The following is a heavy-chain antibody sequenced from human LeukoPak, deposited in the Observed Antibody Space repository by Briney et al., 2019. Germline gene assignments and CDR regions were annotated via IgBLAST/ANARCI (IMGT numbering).Heavy chain of an antibody. D-gene: IGHD3-22*01. V-gene: IGHV1-18*01. J-gene: IGHJ4*02. CDR2: ISAYNGNT. CDR1: DYTFTSYG. Sequence: ASVKVSCKASDYTFTSYGISWVRQAPGQGLEWMGWISAYNGNTNYAQKLQGRVTMTTDTSTSTAYMELRSLRSDDTAVYYCARVMAMIVPDDYWGQGTLVTVSS. CDR3: ARVMAMIVPDDY.